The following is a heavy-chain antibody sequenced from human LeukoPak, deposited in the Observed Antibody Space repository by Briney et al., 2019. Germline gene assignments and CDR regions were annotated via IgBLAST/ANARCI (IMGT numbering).Heavy chain of an antibody. CDR2: ISGSGGST. CDR3: AKYQWTGYPY. Sequence: GGSLSLSCAASGFSFSNYDWSWVRQAPGKGLEWVSAISGSGGSTYYADSVKGRFTISRDNSKNTLYLQMNSLRAEDTAVYYCAKYQWTGYPYWRRRRVVTVSS. V-gene: IGHV3-23*01. D-gene: IGHD3/OR15-3a*01. CDR1: GFSFSNYD. J-gene: IGHJ4*02.